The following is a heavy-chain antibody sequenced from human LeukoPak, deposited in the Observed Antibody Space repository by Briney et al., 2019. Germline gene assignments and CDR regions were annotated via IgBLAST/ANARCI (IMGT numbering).Heavy chain of an antibody. J-gene: IGHJ2*01. D-gene: IGHD4-11*01. CDR1: GFTFTSYW. CDR2: IKEDGGVK. CDR3: ARDSNRYFDL. Sequence: GGSLRLSCAASGFTFTSYWIVWVRQAPGKGLEWVANIKEDGGVKYYVDSVKGRFTISRDNARNSLYLQMNNLRDEDTAVHYCARDSNRYFDLWGRGTLVTVAS. V-gene: IGHV3-7*01.